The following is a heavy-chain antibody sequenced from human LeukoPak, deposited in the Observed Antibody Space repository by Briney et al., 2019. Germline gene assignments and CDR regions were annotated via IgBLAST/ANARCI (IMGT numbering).Heavy chain of an antibody. J-gene: IGHJ4*02. D-gene: IGHD3-10*01. CDR2: ISAYNGNT. CDR1: GYTFTSYG. V-gene: IGHV1-18*01. CDR3: AREDGSGSYFNYFDY. Sequence: ASVKVSCKASGYTFTSYGISWVRQAPGQGLEWMGWISAYNGNTNYAQKLQGRVTMTTDTSTSTAYMELRSLRSDDTAVYYCAREDGSGSYFNYFDYWGQGTLVTVSS.